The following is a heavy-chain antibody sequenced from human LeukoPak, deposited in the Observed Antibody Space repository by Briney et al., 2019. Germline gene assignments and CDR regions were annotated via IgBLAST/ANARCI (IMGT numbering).Heavy chain of an antibody. D-gene: IGHD3-22*01. CDR3: ARGDYETHGYQTR. Sequence: ASVKVSCKPSRYTFTDYAINWVRQAPGQGLEYMGWVNTNTGNPTYAQGYTGRFVFSLDTSVSTAYLQISSLKADDTAMYYCARGDYETHGYQTRWGQGTLVTVSS. J-gene: IGHJ4*02. CDR2: VNTNTGNP. CDR1: RYTFTDYA. V-gene: IGHV7-4-1*02.